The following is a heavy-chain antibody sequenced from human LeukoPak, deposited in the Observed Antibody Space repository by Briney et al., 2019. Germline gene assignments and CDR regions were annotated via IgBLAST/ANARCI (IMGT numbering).Heavy chain of an antibody. J-gene: IGHJ3*02. CDR3: AREYYYDSSGYKDDAFDI. V-gene: IGHV4-59*01. Sequence: NPSETLSLTCTVSGGSISSYYWSWIRQPPGKGLEWIGYIYYSGSTNYNPSLKSRVTISVDTSKNQFSLKLSSVTAADTAVYYCAREYYYDSSGYKDDAFDIWGQGTMVTVSS. D-gene: IGHD3-22*01. CDR2: IYYSGST. CDR1: GGSISSYY.